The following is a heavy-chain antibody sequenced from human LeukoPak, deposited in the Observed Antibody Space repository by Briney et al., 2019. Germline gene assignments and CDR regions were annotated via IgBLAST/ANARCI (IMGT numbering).Heavy chain of an antibody. V-gene: IGHV3-53*01. CDR3: ARVGDHYHWFLDL. Sequence: GGSLRLSCVASGFTVSTYYMNWVRQAPGKGLEWVSIHYSGETTYYADPVKGRFIVSRDISKNMLFLHMTALRAEDTAVYYCARVGDHYHWFLDLWGRGTLVTVSS. CDR1: GFTVSTYY. D-gene: IGHD3-10*01. CDR2: HYSGETT. J-gene: IGHJ2*01.